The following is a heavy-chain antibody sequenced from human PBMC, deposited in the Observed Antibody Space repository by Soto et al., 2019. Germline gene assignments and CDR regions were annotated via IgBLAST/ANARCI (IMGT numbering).Heavy chain of an antibody. J-gene: IGHJ6*02. CDR3: ARGRIYCSSTSCYMDGMDV. CDR1: GYTFTSYA. CDR2: INAGNGNT. D-gene: IGHD2-2*02. Sequence: ASVKVSCKASGYTFTSYAMHWVRQAPGQRLEWMGWINAGNGNTKYSQKFQGRVTITRDTSASTAYMELSSLRSEDTAVYYCARGRIYCSSTSCYMDGMDVWGQGTTVTVSS. V-gene: IGHV1-3*01.